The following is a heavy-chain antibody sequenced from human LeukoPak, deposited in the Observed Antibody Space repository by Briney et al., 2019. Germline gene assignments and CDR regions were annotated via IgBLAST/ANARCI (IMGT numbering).Heavy chain of an antibody. CDR2: IIPIFGTA. CDR3: AREDLYDSSGYYYRGFDY. D-gene: IGHD3-22*01. CDR1: GGTFSSYA. V-gene: IGHV1-69*13. Sequence: GASVKVSCKASGGTFSSYAISWVRQVPGQGLEWMGGIIPIFGTANYAQKFQGRVTITADESTSTAYMELSSLRSEDTAVYYCAREDLYDSSGYYYRGFDYWGQGTLVTVSS. J-gene: IGHJ4*02.